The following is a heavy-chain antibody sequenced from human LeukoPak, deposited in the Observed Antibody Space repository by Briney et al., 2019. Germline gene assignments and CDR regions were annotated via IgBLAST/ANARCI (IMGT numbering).Heavy chain of an antibody. Sequence: GGSLRLSCAASGFTFSTYWMSWVRQAPGKGLEWVSYISSSGSTIYYADSVKGRFTISRDNAKNSLYLQMNSLRAEDTAVYYCARAKYSSGCWHYWGQGTLVTVSS. CDR3: ARAKYSSGCWHY. V-gene: IGHV3-48*04. D-gene: IGHD6-19*01. CDR1: GFTFSTYW. J-gene: IGHJ4*02. CDR2: ISSSGSTI.